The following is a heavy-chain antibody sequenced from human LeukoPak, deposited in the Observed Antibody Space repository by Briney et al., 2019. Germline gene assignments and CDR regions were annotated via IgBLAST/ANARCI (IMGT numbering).Heavy chain of an antibody. D-gene: IGHD3-10*01. CDR3: AREEGSGGYYHGMDV. CDR1: GFTFSSYW. J-gene: IGHJ6*04. CDR2: IKQDGSEK. V-gene: IGHV3-7*03. Sequence: GGSLRLSCAASGFTFSSYWMSWVRQAPGKGLEWVSNIKQDGSEKYYVDSVKGRFTISRDKAKNSLYLQMNSLRAEATAVYYCAREEGSGGYYHGMDVWGKGTTVTVSS.